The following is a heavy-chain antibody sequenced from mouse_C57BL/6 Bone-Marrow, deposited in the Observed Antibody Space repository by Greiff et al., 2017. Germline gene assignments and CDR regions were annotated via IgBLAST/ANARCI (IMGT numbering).Heavy chain of an antibody. CDR1: GYTFTNYW. J-gene: IGHJ1*03. V-gene: IGHV1-63*01. CDR3: ARESLIYYGSSYWYFDV. D-gene: IGHD1-1*01. CDR2: IYPGGGYT. Sequence: VQLVESGAELVRPGTSVKMSCKASGYTFTNYWIGWAKQRPGHGLEWIGDIYPGGGYTNYNEKFKGKATLTADKSSSTAYMQFSSLTSEDSAIYYCARESLIYYGSSYWYFDVWGTGTTVTVSS.